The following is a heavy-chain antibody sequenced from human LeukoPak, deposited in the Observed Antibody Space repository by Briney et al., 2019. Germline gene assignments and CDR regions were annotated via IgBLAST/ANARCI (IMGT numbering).Heavy chain of an antibody. D-gene: IGHD4-23*01. Sequence: GGSLRLSCAASGFTFSSYAMRWVRQAPGKGLQWASTISGSAGSAYYADSVRGRFTISRDNSKNTLSLQMNSLRAEDTAIYYCAKAFGNSDDYYYYMDVWGKGTTVTVSS. CDR1: GFTFSSYA. CDR3: AKAFGNSDDYYYYMDV. V-gene: IGHV3-23*01. J-gene: IGHJ6*03. CDR2: ISGSAGSA.